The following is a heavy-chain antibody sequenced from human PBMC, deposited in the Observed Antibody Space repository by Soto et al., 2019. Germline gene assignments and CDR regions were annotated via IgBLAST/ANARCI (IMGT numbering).Heavy chain of an antibody. D-gene: IGHD1-26*01. J-gene: IGHJ4*02. Sequence: PSETLSLTCTVSGGSMSSYHWSWIRQPPGKGLEWIGSIYYSGTTYYNPSLKSRVTISVDTSKNQFSLRLSSVTAADTAVYYCARRGGSSSSYYFDYWGQGTLVTVSS. CDR3: ARRGGSSSSYYFDY. CDR1: GGSMSSYH. CDR2: IYYSGTT. V-gene: IGHV4-59*08.